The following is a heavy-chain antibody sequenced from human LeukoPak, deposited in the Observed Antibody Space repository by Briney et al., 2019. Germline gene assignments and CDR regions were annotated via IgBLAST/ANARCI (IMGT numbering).Heavy chain of an antibody. CDR3: ASSGGWLQLDY. Sequence: GESLKISCEASENTFSNHLIAWVRQMPGKGLEWMGLIFPADSDTTYSPSFQGHVTISVDKSINTAYLQWTSLQASDTAIYYCASSGGWLQLDYWGQGTLVTVSS. D-gene: IGHD5-24*01. CDR2: IFPADSDT. J-gene: IGHJ4*02. CDR1: ENTFSNHL. V-gene: IGHV5-51*01.